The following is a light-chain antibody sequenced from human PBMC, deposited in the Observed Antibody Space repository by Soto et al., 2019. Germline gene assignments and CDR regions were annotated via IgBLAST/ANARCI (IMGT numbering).Light chain of an antibody. CDR3: QQYGSSPPYT. J-gene: IGKJ2*01. CDR1: QTVSNNY. CDR2: GSS. V-gene: IGKV3-20*01. Sequence: EVVLTQSPGTLSLSPGERATLSCRASQTVSNNYLAWYQLRPGQAPRLLIFGSSDRAAGVPVRFSGSGSGTDSPLTISRLEPGDVAVYYCQQYGSSPPYTFGQGTKLEIK.